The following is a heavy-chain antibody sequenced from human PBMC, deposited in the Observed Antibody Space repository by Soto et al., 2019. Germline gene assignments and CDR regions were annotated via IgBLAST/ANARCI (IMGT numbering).Heavy chain of an antibody. CDR2: ISYDGSNK. CDR3: AKVLTSPYCSGGSCYQTYYYYGMDV. D-gene: IGHD2-15*01. V-gene: IGHV3-30-3*01. Sequence: GGSLRLSCAASGFTFSSYAMHWVRQAPGKGLEWVAVISYDGSNKYYADSVKGRFTISRDNSKNTLYLQMNSLRAEDTAVYYCAKVLTSPYCSGGSCYQTYYYYGMDVWGQGTTVTVSS. J-gene: IGHJ6*02. CDR1: GFTFSSYA.